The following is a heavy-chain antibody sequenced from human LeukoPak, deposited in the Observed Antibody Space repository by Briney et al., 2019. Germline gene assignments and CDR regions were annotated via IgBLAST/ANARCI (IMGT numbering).Heavy chain of an antibody. CDR3: ARGGYCSSANCFFLDGVLDY. CDR1: GFTFSNYW. Sequence: GGSLRLSCAASGFTFSNYWMHWVRQAPGKGLVWVSRINTDGSSTSYADSVKGRFTISRDNAKNTLYLQMNSLRAEDTAVYYCARGGYCSSANCFFLDGVLDYWGQGTLVTVSS. CDR2: INTDGSST. V-gene: IGHV3-74*01. J-gene: IGHJ4*02. D-gene: IGHD2-2*01.